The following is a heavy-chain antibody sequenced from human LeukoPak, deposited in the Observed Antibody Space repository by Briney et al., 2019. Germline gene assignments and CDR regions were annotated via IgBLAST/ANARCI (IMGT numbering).Heavy chain of an antibody. Sequence: PSETLSLTCTVSDNSISNYCWSWIRQPPGKELEWIAYICSSGDIKYNPSLNSRATMSLDTSKMQLSLGLRSVTAADTAEYYCARSEKSYYGLKNSVWPDAFDVWGQGTMVTVSS. CDR1: DNSISNYC. D-gene: IGHD3-10*01. J-gene: IGHJ3*01. V-gene: IGHV4-4*09. CDR2: ICSSGDI. CDR3: ARSEKSYYGLKNSVWPDAFDV.